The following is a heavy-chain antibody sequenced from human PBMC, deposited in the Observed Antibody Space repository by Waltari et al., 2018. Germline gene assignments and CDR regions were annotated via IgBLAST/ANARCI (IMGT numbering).Heavy chain of an antibody. CDR2: FDPQDAET. CDR1: VYSISDFT. D-gene: IGHD3-10*01. CDR3: ATDAFVCSLIRGVNFNY. V-gene: IGHV1-24*01. Sequence: QVQLLQFGTEVKKTGTSVKVSCNVSVYSISDFTLHWVRQTPGKGLAWMGGFDPQDAETMYAKKFQGRVTMTEDTSTDIAYMELTNLRSDDTAIYYCATDAFVCSLIRGVNFNYWGQGTLVHVSS. J-gene: IGHJ4*02.